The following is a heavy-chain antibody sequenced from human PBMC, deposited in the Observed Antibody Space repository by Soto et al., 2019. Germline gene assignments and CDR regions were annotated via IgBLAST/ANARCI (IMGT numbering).Heavy chain of an antibody. CDR2: INPNSGGT. V-gene: IGHV1-2*02. CDR3: ARGANGRITMVRGVDY. Sequence: ASVKVSCKASGYTFTGYYMHWVRQAPGQGLEWMGWINPNSGGTNYAQKFQGRVTMTRDTSISTAYMELSRLRSDDTAVYYCARGANGRITMVRGVDYWGQGTLVTVSS. D-gene: IGHD3-10*01. J-gene: IGHJ4*02. CDR1: GYTFTGYY.